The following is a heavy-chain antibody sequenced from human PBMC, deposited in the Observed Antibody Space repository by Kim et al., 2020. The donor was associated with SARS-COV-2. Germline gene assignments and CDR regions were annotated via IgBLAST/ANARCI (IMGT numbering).Heavy chain of an antibody. D-gene: IGHD6-13*01. CDR3: ARVSLGSSSWYYFDY. V-gene: IGHV3-11*05. Sequence: ADALKGRFTISRDNAKNSLYLQMNSLRADDTDVYYCARVSLGSSSWYYFDYWGQGTLVTVSS. J-gene: IGHJ4*02.